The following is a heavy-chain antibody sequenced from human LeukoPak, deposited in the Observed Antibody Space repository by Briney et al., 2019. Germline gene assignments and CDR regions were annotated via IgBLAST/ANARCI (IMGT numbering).Heavy chain of an antibody. CDR3: ARGPRDPTEYCSRGACAPTYEV. J-gene: IGHJ4*02. CDR2: ISSSGRKI. CDR1: GFIFSDYE. V-gene: IGHV3-48*03. Sequence: PGGSLRLSCAVSGFIFSDYEMNWVRQAPGKGLEWVSYISSSGRKIYYADSVKGRFTISRDNAKNSLYLQVNSLRADDTAIYYCARGPRDPTEYCSRGACAPTYEVWGQGALVTVSS. D-gene: IGHD2-15*01.